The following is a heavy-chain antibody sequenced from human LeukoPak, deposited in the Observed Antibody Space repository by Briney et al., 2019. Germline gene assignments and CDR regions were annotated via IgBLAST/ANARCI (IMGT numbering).Heavy chain of an antibody. CDR3: ARDSGRKDDY. V-gene: IGHV3-48*03. J-gene: IGHJ4*02. CDR1: GFTFSSYE. Sequence: GGSLRLSCAASGFTFSSYEMNWVRQAPGKGLEWVSYISSSGSTIYYADSVKGRFTISRDNAKNSLYLQMNSPRAEDTAVYYCARDSGRKDDYWGQGTLVTVSS. D-gene: IGHD3-10*01. CDR2: ISSSGSTI.